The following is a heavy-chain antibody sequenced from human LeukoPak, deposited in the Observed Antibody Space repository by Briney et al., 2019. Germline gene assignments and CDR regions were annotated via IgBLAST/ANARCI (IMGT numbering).Heavy chain of an antibody. CDR1: GYTFTCYY. J-gene: IGHJ4*02. CDR2: INPNCGGT. Sequence: ASVKVSCKASGYTFTCYYMHWVRQAPGQGLEWRGWINPNCGGTNYAQKFQGRVTMTWDTSISTAYMELSRLRSDDTAVHYCAREGGYTYGFVYWGQGTLVTVSS. V-gene: IGHV1-2*02. CDR3: AREGGYTYGFVY. D-gene: IGHD5-18*01.